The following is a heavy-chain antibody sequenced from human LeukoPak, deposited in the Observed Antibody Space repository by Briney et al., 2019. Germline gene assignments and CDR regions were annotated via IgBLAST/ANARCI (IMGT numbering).Heavy chain of an antibody. D-gene: IGHD6-13*01. J-gene: IGHJ4*02. CDR1: GFSFSDYA. CDR2: ITTTFYT. CDR3: ARVRANWYGDY. Sequence: GGSLRLSCAASGFSFSDYAMSWVRQAPARGPEWVSSITTTFYTYYTDSVKGRFTISRDNAKNSLYLQMISLRAEDTAVYYCARVRANWYGDYWGQGTLVTVSS. V-gene: IGHV3-69-1*01.